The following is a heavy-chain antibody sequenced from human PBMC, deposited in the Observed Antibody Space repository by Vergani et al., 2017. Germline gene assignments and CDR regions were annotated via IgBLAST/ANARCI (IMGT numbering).Heavy chain of an antibody. J-gene: IGHJ6*02. D-gene: IGHD3-10*01. CDR1: GFTFSSYA. Sequence: QVQLVESGGGVVRPGRSLRLSCAASGFTFSSYAMHWVRQAPGKGLEWVAVISYDGSNKYYADSVKGRFTISRDNSKNTLYLQMNSLRAEDTAVYYCAREGPGYVSGSYYSPTYFYYYYGMDVWGQGTTVTVSS. CDR3: AREGPGYVSGSYYSPTYFYYYYGMDV. V-gene: IGHV3-30-3*01. CDR2: ISYDGSNK.